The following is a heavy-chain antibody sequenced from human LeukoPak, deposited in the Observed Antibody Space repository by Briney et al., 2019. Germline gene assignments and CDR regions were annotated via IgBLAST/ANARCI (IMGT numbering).Heavy chain of an antibody. CDR2: IYTSGST. V-gene: IGHV4-4*07. Sequence: ETLSLTCTVSGGSISSYYWSWIRQPAGKGLEWIGRIYTSGSTNYNPSLKSRVTMSVDTSKNQFSLKLSSVTAADTAVYYCASGPHYYDSSGPQGAFDIWGQGTMVTVSS. J-gene: IGHJ3*02. CDR1: GGSISSYY. D-gene: IGHD3-22*01. CDR3: ASGPHYYDSSGPQGAFDI.